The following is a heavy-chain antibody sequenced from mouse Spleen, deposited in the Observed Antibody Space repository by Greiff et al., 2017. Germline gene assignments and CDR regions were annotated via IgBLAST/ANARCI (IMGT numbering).Heavy chain of an antibody. J-gene: IGHJ4*01. CDR1: GYSFTSYY. CDR2: IYPGSGNT. V-gene: IGHV1-66*01. Sequence: VQLQQSGPELVKPGASVKISCKASGYSFTSYYIHWVKQRPGQGLEWIGWIYPGSGNTKYNEKFKGKATLTADTSSSTAYMQLSSLTSEDSAVYYCAREGGTPYYYAMDYWGQGTSVTVSS. CDR3: AREGGTPYYYAMDY.